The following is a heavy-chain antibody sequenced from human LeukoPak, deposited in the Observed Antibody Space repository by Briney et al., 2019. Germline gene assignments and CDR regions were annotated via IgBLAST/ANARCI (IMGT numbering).Heavy chain of an antibody. D-gene: IGHD2-2*01. J-gene: IGHJ4*02. CDR1: GGSFSGYY. CDR2: INHSGST. CDR3: AKDPGVVPAHYFDY. Sequence: SETLSLTCAVYGGSFSGYYWSWIRQPPGKGLEWIGEINHSGSTNYNPSLKSRVTISVDTSKNQFSLKLSSVTAADTAVYYCAKDPGVVPAHYFDYWGQGTLVTVSS. V-gene: IGHV4-34*01.